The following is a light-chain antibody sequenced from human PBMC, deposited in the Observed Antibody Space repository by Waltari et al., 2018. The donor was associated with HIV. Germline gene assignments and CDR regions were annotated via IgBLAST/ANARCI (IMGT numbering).Light chain of an antibody. J-gene: IGLJ2*01. Sequence: QSALTQPASVSGSPGQSITISCTGSSSDVGTYSLVSWYQHHPGKAPKLMIYEGNKRPSVVSNRFSCSKSGNTASLTISGLQAEDEADYYCSSYTSFSTVLFGGGTKLTVL. V-gene: IGLV2-23*03. CDR2: EGN. CDR1: SSDVGTYSL. CDR3: SSYTSFSTVL.